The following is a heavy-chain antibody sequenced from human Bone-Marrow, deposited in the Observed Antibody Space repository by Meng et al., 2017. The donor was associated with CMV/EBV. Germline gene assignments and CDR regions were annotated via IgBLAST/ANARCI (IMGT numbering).Heavy chain of an antibody. CDR2: INHSGST. D-gene: IGHD3-3*01. CDR3: ARARRYYDFWSGFGPTD. Sequence: SETLSLTCTVSGGSISSYYYSWIRQPPGKGLEWIGEINHSGSTDYNPSLKSRATISVDTSKNQFSLKLTSVTAADTAVYYCARARRYYDFWSGFGPTDWGQGTLVTVSS. CDR1: GGSISSYY. V-gene: IGHV4-34*01. J-gene: IGHJ4*02.